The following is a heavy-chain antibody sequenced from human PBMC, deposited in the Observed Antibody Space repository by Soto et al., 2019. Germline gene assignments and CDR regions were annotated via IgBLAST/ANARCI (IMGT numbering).Heavy chain of an antibody. CDR1: GDSVSSGRYY. CDR3: GSTHRPREVDY. J-gene: IGHJ4*02. D-gene: IGHD6-13*01. CDR2: MYFGGST. V-gene: IGHV4-61*03. Sequence: QVQLQESGPRLVKPSETLSLTCTVSGDSVSSGRYYWGWIRQPPGKGLEWIGCMYFGGSTNYNPSLKSRVSISADESRNHFSLRLSSVTAADTAVYYCGSTHRPREVDYWGQGTLVTASS.